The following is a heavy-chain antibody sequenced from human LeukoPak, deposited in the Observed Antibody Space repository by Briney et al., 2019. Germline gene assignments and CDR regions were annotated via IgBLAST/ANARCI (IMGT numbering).Heavy chain of an antibody. CDR3: ARDRISGEAESAFDI. D-gene: IGHD2-15*01. Sequence: PSETLSLTCTVSGGSISSGSYYWSWIRQPAGKGLEWIGRIYTSGSTNYNPSLKSRVTISVDTSKNQFSLKLSSVTAADTAVYYCARDRISGEAESAFDIWGQGTMVTVSS. V-gene: IGHV4-61*02. J-gene: IGHJ3*02. CDR1: GGSISSGSYY. CDR2: IYTSGST.